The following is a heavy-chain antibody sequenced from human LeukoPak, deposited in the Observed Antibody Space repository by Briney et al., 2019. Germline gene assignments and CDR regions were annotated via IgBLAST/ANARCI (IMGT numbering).Heavy chain of an antibody. CDR2: ITSSSYI. J-gene: IGHJ5*02. Sequence: GGSLRLSCAASGFTFSSYSMNWVRQAPGKGLEWVSSITSSSYIYYADSVKGRLTISRDNAKNSLYLQMNSLRAEDTAVYYCARDREGDYIWGSYRPDWFDPWGQGTLVTVSS. V-gene: IGHV3-21*01. CDR3: ARDREGDYIWGSYRPDWFDP. D-gene: IGHD3-16*02. CDR1: GFTFSSYS.